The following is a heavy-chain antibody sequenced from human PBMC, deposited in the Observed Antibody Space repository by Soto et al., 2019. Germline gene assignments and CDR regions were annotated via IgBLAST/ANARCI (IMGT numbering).Heavy chain of an antibody. CDR3: ARDKEVLLKNYGMAV. J-gene: IGHJ6*01. V-gene: IGHV3-74*01. CDR1: RFTFVSDW. Sequence: LRLFCTAPRFTFVSDWMHWVRQAPGKVLVWVSDINVDGTETWYADSVKGRFTISRDNDKKTLYLHMTGLRVDDTGVYYCARDKEVLLKNYGMAVWGQGTTVMVSS. CDR2: INVDGTET.